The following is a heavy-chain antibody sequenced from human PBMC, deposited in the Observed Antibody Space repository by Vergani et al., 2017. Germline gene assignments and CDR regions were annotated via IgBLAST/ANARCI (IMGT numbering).Heavy chain of an antibody. Sequence: QVQLVESGGGVVQRGGSLGLSCATSGFTLSNYDMQWIRQGPGKGLDFEAFIQFDGSNQYYSDSVKGRFTLSRDYSKNTLCLQMNSLRTDDTATYYCAKHFRGWGIDYWGQGTQVIVSS. CDR3: AKHFRGWGIDY. CDR2: IQFDGSNQ. J-gene: IGHJ4*02. CDR1: GFTLSNYD. V-gene: IGHV3-30*02. D-gene: IGHD3-16*01.